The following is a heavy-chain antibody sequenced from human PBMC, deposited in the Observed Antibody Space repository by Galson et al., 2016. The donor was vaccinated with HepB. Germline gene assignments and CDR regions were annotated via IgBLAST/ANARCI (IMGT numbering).Heavy chain of an antibody. J-gene: IGHJ4*02. Sequence: SLRLSCAASGFTFSPYWMHWVRQAPGKGLVWVSRINSDGSTTTYADSVKGRFTISRDNAKNTLYLQMNSLRAEDTAVYYCARDQAPLPGDYWGQGTLVTVSS. V-gene: IGHV3-74*01. CDR3: ARDQAPLPGDY. CDR1: GFTFSPYW. D-gene: IGHD2-15*01. CDR2: INSDGSTT.